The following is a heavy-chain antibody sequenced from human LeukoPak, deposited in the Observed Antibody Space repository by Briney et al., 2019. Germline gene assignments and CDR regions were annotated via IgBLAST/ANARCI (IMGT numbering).Heavy chain of an antibody. CDR3: ARAASSSWYLGYFDY. CDR1: GYTFTSYG. D-gene: IGHD6-13*01. Sequence: ASVKVSCKASGYTFTSYGISWVRPAPGQGLEWMGWISAYNGNTNYAQKLQGSDTMTTDTSTSTAYMELRSLRSDDKAVYYCARAASSSWYLGYFDYWGQGTLVTVSS. CDR2: ISAYNGNT. V-gene: IGHV1-18*01. J-gene: IGHJ4*02.